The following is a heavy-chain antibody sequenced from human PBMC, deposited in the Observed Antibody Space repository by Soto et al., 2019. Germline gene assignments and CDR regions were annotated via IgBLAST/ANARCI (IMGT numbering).Heavy chain of an antibody. V-gene: IGHV3-33*01. D-gene: IGHD3-3*01. J-gene: IGHJ6*02. CDR1: GFTFSSYG. CDR3: ARDRRQSGYPRLYYGMDV. Sequence: GSLRLSCAASGFTFSSYGMHWVRQAPGKGLEWVAVIWYDGSNKYYADSVKGRFTISRDNSKNTLYLQMNSLRAEDTAVYYCARDRRQSGYPRLYYGMDVWGQGTTVTVSS. CDR2: IWYDGSNK.